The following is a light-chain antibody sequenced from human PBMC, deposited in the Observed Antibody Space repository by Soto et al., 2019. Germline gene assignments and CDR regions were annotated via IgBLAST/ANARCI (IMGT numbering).Light chain of an antibody. CDR3: QQSYITHT. J-gene: IGKJ2*01. CDR1: QSVSIY. V-gene: IGKV1-39*01. CDR2: ASS. Sequence: DIQMTQSPSSLSASVGDRVTITCRASQSVSIYVNWYQQKPGKAPILLIYASSSLQSGVPSRFSGSGSGTDSILTISCLEAEDFATYYCQQSYITHTFGQGTKVEIK.